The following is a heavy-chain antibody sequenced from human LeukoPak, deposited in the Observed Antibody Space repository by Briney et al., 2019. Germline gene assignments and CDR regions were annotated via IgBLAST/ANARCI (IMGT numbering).Heavy chain of an antibody. D-gene: IGHD3-3*01. CDR1: GGTFSSYA. J-gene: IGHJ4*02. CDR3: ASNDFWSGLFDY. CDR2: IIPIFGTA. Sequence: SVKVSCKASGGTFSSYAINWVRQAPGQGLEWMGGIIPIFGTASYAQKFQGRVTITADESTSTAYMELSSLRSDDTAVYYCASNDFWSGLFDYWGQGTLVTVSS. V-gene: IGHV1-69*13.